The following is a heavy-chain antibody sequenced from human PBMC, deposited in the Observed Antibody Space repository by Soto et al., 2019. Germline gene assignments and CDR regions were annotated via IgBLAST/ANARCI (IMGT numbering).Heavy chain of an antibody. D-gene: IGHD3-16*01. Sequence: XGSLILSFAAAGVSFSSYGMHWVRQAPGKRLEWVAVILYDESKKYYADSVKGRFTISRDNSKNTLYLQMSSLRAEDTAVYYCARDLWGPNYGGLQGAFDKWGPGTVVTAS. CDR3: ARDLWGPNYGGLQGAFDK. CDR1: GVSFSSYG. CDR2: ILYDESKK. V-gene: IGHV3-33*01. J-gene: IGHJ4*02.